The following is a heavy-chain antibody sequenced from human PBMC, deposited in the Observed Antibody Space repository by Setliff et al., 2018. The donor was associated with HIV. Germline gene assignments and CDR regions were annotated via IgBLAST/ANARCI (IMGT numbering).Heavy chain of an antibody. CDR1: GGSISSSSYY. J-gene: IGHJ3*02. V-gene: IGHV4-39*01. CDR3: ARHFSIFGVTIISNDAFDI. Sequence: SETLSLTCTVSGGSISSSSYYWGWVRQPTGKGLEWIGSVYYSGTTYYNPSLTSRVTISVDTSKNQFSLKLTSVTAADTALYYCARHFSIFGVTIISNDAFDILGRGTMVTVSS. CDR2: VYYSGTT. D-gene: IGHD3-3*01.